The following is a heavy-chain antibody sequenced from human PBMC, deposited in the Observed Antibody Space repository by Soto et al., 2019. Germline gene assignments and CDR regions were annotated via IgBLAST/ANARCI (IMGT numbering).Heavy chain of an antibody. CDR1: GGSFSGYY. V-gene: IGHV4-34*01. CDR3: ARLTVHYDFWSGYSRVYYYGMDV. Sequence: SETLSLTCAVSGGSFSGYYWSWIRQPPGKGLEWIGEINHSGSANYNQSLKSRVTLSVDTSRNQFSLKVSSVTAADTAVYYCARLTVHYDFWSGYSRVYYYGMDVWGHRTTVTVSS. CDR2: INHSGSA. D-gene: IGHD3-3*01. J-gene: IGHJ6*02.